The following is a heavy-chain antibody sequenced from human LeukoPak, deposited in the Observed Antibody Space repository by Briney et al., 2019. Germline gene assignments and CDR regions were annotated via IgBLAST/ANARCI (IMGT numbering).Heavy chain of an antibody. D-gene: IGHD3-16*02. CDR3: ATYDYVWGSYRRYFDY. Sequence: ASVKVSCKASGGTFSSYAISWVRQAPGQGLEWMGGIIPIFGTANYAQKFQGRVTITADESTSTAYMELSSLRSEDTAVYYCATYDYVWGSYRRYFDYWGQRTLVTVSS. CDR2: IIPIFGTA. V-gene: IGHV1-69*13. J-gene: IGHJ4*02. CDR1: GGTFSSYA.